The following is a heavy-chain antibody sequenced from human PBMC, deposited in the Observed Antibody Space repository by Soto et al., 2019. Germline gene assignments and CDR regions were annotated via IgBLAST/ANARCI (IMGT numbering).Heavy chain of an antibody. CDR1: GYTFTSYG. Sequence: QVHLVQSGAEVKKPGASVKVSCKASGYTFTSYGITWVRQAPGQGLEWMGWISAHNGNTDYAQKLQGRVSVTRDTPTSTAYMELRGLISDDTAVDYCARGRYGDYWGQGALVTVSS. CDR3: ARGRYGDY. V-gene: IGHV1-18*01. D-gene: IGHD1-1*01. J-gene: IGHJ4*02. CDR2: ISAHNGNT.